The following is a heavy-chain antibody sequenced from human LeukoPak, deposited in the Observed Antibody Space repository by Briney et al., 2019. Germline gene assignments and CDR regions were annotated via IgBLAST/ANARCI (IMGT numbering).Heavy chain of an antibody. V-gene: IGHV1-18*04. CDR3: ARDPDSSGYIGFDY. J-gene: IGHJ4*02. CDR1: GYTFTIYG. D-gene: IGHD3-22*01. Sequence: ASVKVSCKASGYTFTIYGISWVRQAPGQGLEWMGWISAYNGNTNYAQKLQGRATMTTDTSTSTAYMELRSLRSDDRAVYYCARDPDSSGYIGFDYWGQGTLVTVSS. CDR2: ISAYNGNT.